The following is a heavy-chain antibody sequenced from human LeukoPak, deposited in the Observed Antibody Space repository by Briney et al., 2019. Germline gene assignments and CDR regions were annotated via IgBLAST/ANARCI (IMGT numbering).Heavy chain of an antibody. CDR3: ARDLDSSGWQYYFDY. D-gene: IGHD6-19*01. Sequence: SVKVSCKASGGTFSSYAISWVRQAPGQGLEWMGRIIPILGIANYAQKFQGRVTITADKSTSTAYMELSSLRSEDTAVYYCARDLDSSGWQYYFDYWGQGTLVTVSS. CDR2: IIPILGIA. CDR1: GGTFSSYA. V-gene: IGHV1-69*04. J-gene: IGHJ4*02.